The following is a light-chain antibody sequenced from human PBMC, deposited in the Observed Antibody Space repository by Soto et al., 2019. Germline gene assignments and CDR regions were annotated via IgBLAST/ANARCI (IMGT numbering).Light chain of an antibody. J-gene: IGKJ1*01. CDR1: QSVGSH. V-gene: IGKV3-15*01. Sequence: EMVLPQSPATLSVSPEDRATLSCRASQSVGSHLGWYQQKPGQAPRLLIYGASTRATGIPARFSGSGSGTEFTLTISSLQSEDFAVYYCQQYNNWPPRTFAQGTKV. CDR2: GAS. CDR3: QQYNNWPPRT.